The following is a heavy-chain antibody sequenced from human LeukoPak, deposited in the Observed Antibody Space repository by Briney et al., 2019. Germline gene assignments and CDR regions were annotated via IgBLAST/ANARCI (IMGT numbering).Heavy chain of an antibody. CDR3: ARDSDIVVVPAAPLDP. J-gene: IGHJ5*02. D-gene: IGHD2-2*01. Sequence: SETLSLTCTVSGGSISSYYWSWIRQPPGKGLEWIGYIYYSGSTNYNPSLKSRVTISVDTSKNQFSLKLSSVTAADTAVYYCARDSDIVVVPAAPLDPWGQGTLVTVSS. V-gene: IGHV4-59*01. CDR1: GGSISSYY. CDR2: IYYSGST.